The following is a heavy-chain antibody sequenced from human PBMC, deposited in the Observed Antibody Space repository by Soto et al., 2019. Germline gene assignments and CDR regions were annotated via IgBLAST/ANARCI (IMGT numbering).Heavy chain of an antibody. CDR1: GFTFSNYW. CDR3: ARGHDLVVPIGRRANVYYYRLDV. D-gene: IGHD3-22*01. CDR2: IQEHGNDK. V-gene: IGHV3-7*03. J-gene: IGHJ6*02. Sequence: GGSLRLSCAASGFTFSNYWMNWVRQAPGKGLEWVANIQEHGNDKNYVDSVKGRFTISRDNAEASLFLQMNSLRTEDTAVYYCARGHDLVVPIGRRANVYYYRLDVWGQGTTVTVSS.